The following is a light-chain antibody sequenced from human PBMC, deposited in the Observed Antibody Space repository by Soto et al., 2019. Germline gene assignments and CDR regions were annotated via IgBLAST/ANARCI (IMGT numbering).Light chain of an antibody. CDR2: AAS. Sequence: DIQMTQSASSMTASIGDRGSTTGRASQGICTYLGCYQQRPGKAPKFXIYAASSLQTGVPSRFRRSGAGPDFTRSISSLPPEDVGPDACRQAISFPITFGQLTRLETK. CDR1: QGICTY. CDR3: RQAISFPIT. J-gene: IGKJ5*01. V-gene: IGKV1-12*01.